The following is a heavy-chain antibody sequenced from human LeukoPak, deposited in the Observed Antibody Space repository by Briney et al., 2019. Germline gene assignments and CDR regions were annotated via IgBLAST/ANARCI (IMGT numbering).Heavy chain of an antibody. J-gene: IGHJ6*03. CDR2: ISYDGSNK. Sequence: PGGSLRLSCAASAFTFSSYAMHWVRQAPGKGLDWVAVISYDGSNKYYADSVKGRFTISRDNSKNTLYLQMNSLRAEDTAVYYCARGRNSSFGRKGLAYYYYMDVWGKGTTVTVSS. V-gene: IGHV3-30*04. CDR3: ARGRNSSFGRKGLAYYYYMDV. D-gene: IGHD6-6*01. CDR1: AFTFSSYA.